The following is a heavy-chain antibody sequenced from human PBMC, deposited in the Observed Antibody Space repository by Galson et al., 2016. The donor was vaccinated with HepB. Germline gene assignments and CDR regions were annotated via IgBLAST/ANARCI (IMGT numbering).Heavy chain of an antibody. D-gene: IGHD3-10*01. CDR2: IYWNDDK. Sequence: PALVKPTQTLTLTCTFSGFSLSTSGVGVGWVRQPPGEALEWLALIYWNDDKRYSPSLKSRLTITKDTSKNQVVLTMTNMDPVDTATYYCAHNRPTYYYGPGNTFYFDYWGQGTLVTVSS. CDR3: AHNRPTYYYGPGNTFYFDY. CDR1: GFSLSTSGVG. J-gene: IGHJ4*02. V-gene: IGHV2-5*01.